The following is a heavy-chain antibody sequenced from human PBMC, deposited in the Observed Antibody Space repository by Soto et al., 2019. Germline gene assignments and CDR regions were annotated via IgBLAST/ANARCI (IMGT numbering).Heavy chain of an antibody. J-gene: IGHJ3*02. CDR2: ISGSGGST. Sequence: GSLRLSXAASGFTVSSYAMSWVRQAPGKGLEWVSAISGSGGSTYYADSVKGRFTISRDNSKNTLYLQMNSLRAEDTAVYYCAKGIPRITIFGVASPDAFDIWGQGTMVTVSS. CDR1: GFTVSSYA. CDR3: AKGIPRITIFGVASPDAFDI. V-gene: IGHV3-23*01. D-gene: IGHD3-3*01.